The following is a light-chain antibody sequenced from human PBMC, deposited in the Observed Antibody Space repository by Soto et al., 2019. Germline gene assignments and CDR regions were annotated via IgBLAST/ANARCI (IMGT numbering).Light chain of an antibody. Sequence: EIVLTQSPGTLSLSPGERATLSCRASQSVSSSSLAWYQQNPGQAPSLLIYGASSRATGIPYRFSGSGSATGFTLTSSRLEREEFVLYYGQHYAASRTFGQGTRVDIK. J-gene: IGKJ5*01. CDR1: QSVSSSS. CDR3: QHYAASRT. CDR2: GAS. V-gene: IGKV3-20*01.